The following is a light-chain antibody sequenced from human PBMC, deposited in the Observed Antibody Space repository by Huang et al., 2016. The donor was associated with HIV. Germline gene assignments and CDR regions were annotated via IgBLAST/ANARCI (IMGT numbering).Light chain of an antibody. J-gene: IGKJ2*01. CDR1: RSISEW. V-gene: IGKV1-5*03. CDR3: QQYNSYPYT. CDR2: KAS. Sequence: DIQMTQSPSVLSASVGDNVTITCRASRSISEWLAWYQQKPGKAPKFLIYKASTLESGVPSRFNGSGSGTSFTLKIKNLHPDDFATYYCQQYNSYPYTFGQGTDLETK.